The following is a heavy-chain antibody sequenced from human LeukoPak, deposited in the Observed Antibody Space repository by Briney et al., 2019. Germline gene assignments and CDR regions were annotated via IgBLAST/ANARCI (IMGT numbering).Heavy chain of an antibody. J-gene: IGHJ4*02. D-gene: IGHD3-16*01. CDR1: GFTFSSYN. V-gene: IGHV3-48*01. CDR3: ARDWAGGLFDY. CDR2: VSFSSTII. Sequence: GGSLTLSCAASGFTFSSYNMNWVRQAPGKGLEWVSYVSFSSTIIYYADSVKGRFTISRDNAKNSLYLQMNSLRAEDTAVYYCARDWAGGLFDYWGQGTLVTVSS.